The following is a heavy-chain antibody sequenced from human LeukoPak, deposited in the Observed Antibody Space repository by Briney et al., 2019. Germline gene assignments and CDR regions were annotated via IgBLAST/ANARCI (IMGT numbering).Heavy chain of an antibody. V-gene: IGHV4-34*01. CDR1: GGSISSYY. CDR2: INHSGST. J-gene: IGHJ4*02. D-gene: IGHD2-2*01. Sequence: PSETLSLTCTVSGGSISSYYWSWIRQPPGKGLEWIGEINHSGSTNYNPSLKSRVAISVDTSKNQFSLKLSSVTAADTAVYYCARLPTIVVVPAARDGLDYWGQGTLVTVSS. CDR3: ARLPTIVVVPAARDGLDY.